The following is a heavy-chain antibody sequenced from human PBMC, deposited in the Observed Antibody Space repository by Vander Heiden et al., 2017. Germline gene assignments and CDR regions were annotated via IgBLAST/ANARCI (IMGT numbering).Heavy chain of an antibody. CDR3: TFRPSGDV. V-gene: IGHV3-15*07. Sequence: EVQLLESVGGLVKRGWSLRQACAASGFTLSAAWMNAVRKAQGKGLEWVGRIKSKTDGGTADYASPVKGRFIISRDDSGNTLYLQMNSLKTEDSALYYWTFRPSGDVWGQGTTVTVSS. J-gene: IGHJ6*02. D-gene: IGHD3-10*01. CDR1: GFTLSAAW. CDR2: IKSKTDGGTA.